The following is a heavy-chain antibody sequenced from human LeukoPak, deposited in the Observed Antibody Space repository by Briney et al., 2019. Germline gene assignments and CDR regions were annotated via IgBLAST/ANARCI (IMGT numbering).Heavy chain of an antibody. V-gene: IGHV3-48*01. CDR3: AKDGKGYSSSWYSSH. J-gene: IGHJ4*02. Sequence: GGSLRLSCAASGFTFSSYSMNWVRQAPGTGLEWVSYISSSSSTIYYADSVRGRFTISRDNAKNSLYLQMNSLRAEDTAVYYCAKDGKGYSSSWYSSHWGQGTLVTVSS. CDR2: ISSSSSTI. D-gene: IGHD6-13*01. CDR1: GFTFSSYS.